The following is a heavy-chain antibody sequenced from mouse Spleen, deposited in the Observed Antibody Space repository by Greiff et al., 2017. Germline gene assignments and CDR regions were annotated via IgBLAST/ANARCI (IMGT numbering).Heavy chain of an antibody. Sequence: EVQLVESGGGLVKPGGSLKLSCAASGFTFSSYAMSWVRQTPEKRLEWVATISSGGSYTYYPDSVKGRFTISRDNAKNTLYLQMSSLRSEDTAMYYCARHVSYGYDAWFAYWGQGTLVTVSA. V-gene: IGHV5-9-3*01. CDR2: ISSGGSYT. CDR3: ARHVSYGYDAWFAY. J-gene: IGHJ3*01. CDR1: GFTFSSYA. D-gene: IGHD2-2*01.